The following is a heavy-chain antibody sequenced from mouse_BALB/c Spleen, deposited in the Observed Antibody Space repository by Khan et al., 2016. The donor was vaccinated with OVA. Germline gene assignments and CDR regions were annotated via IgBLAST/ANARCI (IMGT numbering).Heavy chain of an antibody. D-gene: IGHD1-3*01. J-gene: IGHJ3*01. CDR3: ANQGSGSAGLTY. V-gene: IGHV1-7*01. Sequence: VQLQESGAELAKPGASVKMSCKASGYTFTSYWMHWVKQRPGQGLEWIGYINPSTGYTEYNQRFKDKATLTADKSSSTAYMQLSSLTSEESAVYYCANQGSGSAGLTYWGQGTLVTVSA. CDR2: INPSTGYT. CDR1: GYTFTSYW.